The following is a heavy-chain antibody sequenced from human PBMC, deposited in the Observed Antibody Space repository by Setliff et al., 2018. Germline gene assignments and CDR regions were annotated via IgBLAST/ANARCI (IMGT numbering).Heavy chain of an antibody. CDR2: IIGSGIST. D-gene: IGHD3-3*01. J-gene: IGHJ4*01. Sequence: GSLRLSCAASGSTVSRDYMSWVRQAPGKGLEWVSTIIGSGISTYYADSVQGRVTISRDNHKNTLHLQMNSLRVEDTAIYYCAKSPHDFWSGRVFFDYWGQGMPVTSPQ. V-gene: IGHV3-23*01. CDR1: GSTVSRDY. CDR3: AKSPHDFWSGRVFFDY.